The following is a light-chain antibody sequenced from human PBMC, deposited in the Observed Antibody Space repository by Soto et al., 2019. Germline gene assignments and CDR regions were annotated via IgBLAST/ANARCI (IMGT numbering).Light chain of an antibody. CDR3: QQYGSSPPWT. CDR1: QSVGSSY. CDR2: GAS. Sequence: EIVLTQSPGTLSLSPGDRATLSCRASQSVGSSYLAWYQQKPGQAPRLLIYGASSRATGIPDRFSGSGSGTDFTLTISRLEPEDFAVYYCQQYGSSPPWTFGQGTKVDI. J-gene: IGKJ1*01. V-gene: IGKV3-20*01.